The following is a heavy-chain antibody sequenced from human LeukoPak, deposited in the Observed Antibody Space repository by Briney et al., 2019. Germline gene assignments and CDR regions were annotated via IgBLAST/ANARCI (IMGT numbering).Heavy chain of an antibody. CDR3: ARAAYDILTGSTEIYYYYYMDV. D-gene: IGHD3-9*01. V-gene: IGHV3-48*03. J-gene: IGHJ6*03. Sequence: GGSLRLSCAASGFTFSSYEMNWVRQAPGKGLEWVSYISSSGSTIYYADSVKGRFTISRDNAKNSLYLQMNSLRAEDTAVYYCARAAYDILTGSTEIYYYYYMDVWGKGTTVTVSS. CDR1: GFTFSSYE. CDR2: ISSSGSTI.